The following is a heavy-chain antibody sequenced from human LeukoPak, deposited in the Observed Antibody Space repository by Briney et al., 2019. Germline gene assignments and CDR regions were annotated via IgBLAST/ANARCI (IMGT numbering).Heavy chain of an antibody. CDR2: IYTTGST. CDR3: ARDRELGY. Sequence: SETLSLTCTVSGGSISGSHAYWNWIRQPAGKKLEWIGRIYTTGSTNYSPSPKSRVTISVDTSKNQFSLKLSSVTAADTAVYYCARDRELGYWGQGTLVTVSS. V-gene: IGHV4-61*02. D-gene: IGHD3-10*01. J-gene: IGHJ4*02. CDR1: GGSISGSHAY.